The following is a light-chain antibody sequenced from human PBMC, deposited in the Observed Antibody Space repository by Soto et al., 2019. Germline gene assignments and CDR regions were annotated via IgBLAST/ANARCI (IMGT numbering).Light chain of an antibody. CDR2: GTS. J-gene: IGKJ4*01. CDR3: QQSYSTPLT. V-gene: IGKV1-39*01. CDR1: QTISSY. Sequence: DIQMTQSPSSLSASVGDRVTITCRASQTISSYLNWYQQKPGKAPKLLIYGTSSLQSGVPSRFGGSGSGTDFTLTISSLQPEDFATYYCQQSYSTPLTFGGGSKVDVK.